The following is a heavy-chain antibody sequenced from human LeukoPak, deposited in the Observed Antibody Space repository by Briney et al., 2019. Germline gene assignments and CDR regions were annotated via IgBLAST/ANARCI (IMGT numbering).Heavy chain of an antibody. CDR3: ARGRGNIVVVPAAVSPAENWFDP. CDR1: GGSFSGYY. CDR2: INHSGST. J-gene: IGHJ5*02. Sequence: SETLSLTCAVYGGSFSGYYWSWIRQPPGKGLEWIGEINHSGSTNYNPSLKSRVTISVDTPKNQFSLKLSSVTAADTAVYYCARGRGNIVVVPAAVSPAENWFDPWGQGTLVTVSS. D-gene: IGHD2-2*01. V-gene: IGHV4-34*01.